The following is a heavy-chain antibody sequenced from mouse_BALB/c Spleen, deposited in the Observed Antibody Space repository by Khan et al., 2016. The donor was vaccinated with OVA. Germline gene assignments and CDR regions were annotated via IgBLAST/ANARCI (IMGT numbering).Heavy chain of an antibody. J-gene: IGHJ4*01. CDR2: IPYSGST. CDR3: ARCDHDSKHAMDY. CDR1: GYSITSGYS. V-gene: IGHV3-1*02. Sequence: EVQLQESGPDLVKPSQSLSLTCTVTGYSITSGYSWHWIRQFPENQLEWRGYIPYSGSTNYNPSLNSRISITPDTSTNQFYLQLNTVTTEDTAAYYCARCDHDSKHAMDYWGQGTSVTVSA.